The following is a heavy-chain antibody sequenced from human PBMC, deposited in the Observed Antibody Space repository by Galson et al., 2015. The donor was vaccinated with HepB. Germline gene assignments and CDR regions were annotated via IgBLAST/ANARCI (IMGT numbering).Heavy chain of an antibody. CDR1: GFTFSSYG. J-gene: IGHJ5*02. V-gene: IGHV3-30*18. Sequence: SLRLSCAASGFTFSSYGMHWVRQAPGKGLEWVAVISYDGSNKYYADSVKGRFTISRDNSKNTLYLQMNSLRAEDTAVYYCAKDRAGTARPSVWFDPWGQGTLVTVSS. CDR2: ISYDGSNK. D-gene: IGHD6-6*01. CDR3: AKDRAGTARPSVWFDP.